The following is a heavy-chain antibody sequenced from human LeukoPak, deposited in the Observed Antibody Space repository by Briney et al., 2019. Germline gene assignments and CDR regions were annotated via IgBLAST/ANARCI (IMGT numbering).Heavy chain of an antibody. Sequence: SETLSLTCAVYGGSFSGYYWSWIRQPPGKGLEWIGEINHSGSTNYNPSLKSRVTISVDTSKNQFSLKLSSVTAADTAVYYCARKEWVPYYFDYWGQGTLVTVSS. CDR2: INHSGST. CDR3: ARKEWVPYYFDY. V-gene: IGHV4-34*01. D-gene: IGHD3-3*01. CDR1: GGSFSGYY. J-gene: IGHJ4*02.